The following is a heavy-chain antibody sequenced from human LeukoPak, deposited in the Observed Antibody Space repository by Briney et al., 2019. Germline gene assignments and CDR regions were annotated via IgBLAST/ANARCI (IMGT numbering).Heavy chain of an antibody. Sequence: SETLSLTCTVSGGSISSYYWSWIRQPAGKGLEWIGRIYTSGSTNYNPSLKSRVTMSVDTSKNQFSLKLSSVTAADTAVYYCARDNNHYYGSGSYYFNNLDYWGQGTLVTVSS. D-gene: IGHD3-10*01. V-gene: IGHV4-4*07. CDR3: ARDNNHYYGSGSYYFNNLDY. J-gene: IGHJ4*02. CDR2: IYTSGST. CDR1: GGSISSYY.